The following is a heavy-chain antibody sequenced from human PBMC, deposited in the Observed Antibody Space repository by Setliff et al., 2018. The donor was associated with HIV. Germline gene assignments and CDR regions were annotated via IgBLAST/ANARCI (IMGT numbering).Heavy chain of an antibody. J-gene: IGHJ4*02. D-gene: IGHD3-22*01. V-gene: IGHV3-7*03. CDR3: ARSVPDSAYRPTDY. Sequence: PGGSLRLSCAASGCTFSTYWLSWFRQAPGKGLEWVANIKDNGDEKYYVDSVKGRFTISRDNAKNSLYLQMSSLRVEDTAVYYCARSVPDSAYRPTDYWGQGTQVTVSS. CDR2: IKDNGDEK. CDR1: GCTFSTYW.